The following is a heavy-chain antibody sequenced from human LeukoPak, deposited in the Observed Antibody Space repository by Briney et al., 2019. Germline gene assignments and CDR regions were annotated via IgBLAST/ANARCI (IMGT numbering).Heavy chain of an antibody. CDR1: GDSVSSNSVT. Sequence: SQTLSLTCAISGDSVSSNSVTWNWIRQSPSRGLKWLGRTYYRSTWYNDYAVSVRGRITVNPDTSKNQFSLQMNSVTPEDTAVYYCGSGTGSIDYWGQGTLVSVSS. J-gene: IGHJ4*02. V-gene: IGHV6-1*01. CDR2: TYYRSTWYN. CDR3: GSGTGSIDY. D-gene: IGHD1-1*01.